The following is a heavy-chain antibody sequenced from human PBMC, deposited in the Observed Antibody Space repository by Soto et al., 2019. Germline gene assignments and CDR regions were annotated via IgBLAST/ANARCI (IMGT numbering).Heavy chain of an antibody. D-gene: IGHD3-10*01. CDR1: GGSLSGYY. V-gene: IGHV4-34*01. Sequence: QVQLQQWGSGLLTPSETLSLTCAVYGGSLSGYYWSWIRQSPGKGLEWFGQINHSGSANYHPSLKSRVTLCLHTCGNDFFLELSSVTAVDPSVYYCARATSPYASGRYEGGYYYFDYWGQGTLVTVSS. CDR2: INHSGSA. J-gene: IGHJ4*02. CDR3: ARATSPYASGRYEGGYYYFDY.